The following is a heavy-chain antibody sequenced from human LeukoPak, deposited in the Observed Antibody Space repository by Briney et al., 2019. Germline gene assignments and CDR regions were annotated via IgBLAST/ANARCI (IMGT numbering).Heavy chain of an antibody. D-gene: IGHD4-23*01. V-gene: IGHV3-23*01. CDR2: ISGSGGST. CDR3: AKSDDYGGNQSDY. Sequence: GSLRLSCAASGFTFSSYAMSWVRQAPGKGLEWVSAISGSGGSTYYADSVKGRFTISRDNSKNTPYLQMNSLRAEDTAVYYCAKSDDYGGNQSDYWGQGTLVTVSS. J-gene: IGHJ4*02. CDR1: GFTFSSYA.